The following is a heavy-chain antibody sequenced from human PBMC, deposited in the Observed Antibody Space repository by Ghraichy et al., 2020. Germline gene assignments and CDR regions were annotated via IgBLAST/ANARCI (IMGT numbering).Heavy chain of an antibody. V-gene: IGHV4-31*03. D-gene: IGHD3-22*01. CDR1: GDSSSSGSYS. Sequence: SETLSLTCTVSGDSSSSGSYSWSWIRQHPGKGLEWIGYIYYSGSTYYNPSLKSRVTISVDTSKNQFSLKLSSVTAADTAVYYCASAYDSSGHYAVDVWGQGTTVAVSS. CDR2: IYYSGST. J-gene: IGHJ6*02. CDR3: ASAYDSSGHYAVDV.